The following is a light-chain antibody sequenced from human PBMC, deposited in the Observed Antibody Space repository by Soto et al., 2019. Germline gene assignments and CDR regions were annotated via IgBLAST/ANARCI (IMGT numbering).Light chain of an antibody. CDR1: QSVSNNY. CDR3: QQYGSSPPYT. V-gene: IGKV3-20*01. CDR2: GSS. Sequence: EVVLTQSPGTLSLSPGERATLSCRASQSVSNNYLAWYQQKPGQSPNLLIFGSSDRATGIPDRFSGSGSVTDFTLTISRLEPEDFAVYYCQQYGSSPPYTFGQGTKLEIK. J-gene: IGKJ2*01.